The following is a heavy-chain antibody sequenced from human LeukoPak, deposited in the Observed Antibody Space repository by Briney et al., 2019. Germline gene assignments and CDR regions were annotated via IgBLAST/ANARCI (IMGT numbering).Heavy chain of an antibody. V-gene: IGHV3-30*02. Sequence: PGGSLRLSCAASGFTFSSYGMHWVRQAPGKGLEWVAFIRYDGSNKYYADSVKGRFTISRDNSKNTLYLQMNSLRVEDTAVYYCAKESRGSGGGGCYPLDYWGQGTLVTVSS. CDR1: GFTFSSYG. CDR3: AKESRGSGGGGCYPLDY. D-gene: IGHD2-15*01. CDR2: IRYDGSNK. J-gene: IGHJ4*02.